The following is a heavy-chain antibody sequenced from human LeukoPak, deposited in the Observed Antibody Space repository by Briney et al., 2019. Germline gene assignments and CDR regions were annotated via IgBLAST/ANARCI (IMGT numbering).Heavy chain of an antibody. CDR3: ARQYCSSTSCYIGNYYYGMDV. J-gene: IGHJ6*02. Sequence: GGSLRLSCAASGFTFSDYYMSWIRQAPGKGLEWVSYISSSGSTIYYADSVKGRFTISRDNAKNSLYLQMNSLRAEDTAVYYCARQYCSSTSCYIGNYYYGMDVWGQGTTVTVSS. V-gene: IGHV3-11*04. CDR1: GFTFSDYY. CDR2: ISSSGSTI. D-gene: IGHD2-2*02.